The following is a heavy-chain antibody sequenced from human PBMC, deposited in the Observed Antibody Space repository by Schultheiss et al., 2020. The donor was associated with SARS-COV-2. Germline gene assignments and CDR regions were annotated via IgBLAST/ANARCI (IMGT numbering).Heavy chain of an antibody. D-gene: IGHD6-13*01. CDR1: GFTVTN. CDR2: ISWNSGSI. J-gene: IGHJ4*02. CDR3: ASRDSSSHKEHDY. Sequence: GGSLRLSCAASGFTVTNVSCVRQTPGEGLEWVSGISWNSGSIGYADSVKGRFTISRDNSKNSLYLQMNSLRAEDTAVYYCASRDSSSHKEHDYWGQGTLVTVSS. V-gene: IGHV3-20*04.